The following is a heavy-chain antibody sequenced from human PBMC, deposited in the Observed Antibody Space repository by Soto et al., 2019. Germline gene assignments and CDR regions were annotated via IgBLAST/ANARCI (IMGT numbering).Heavy chain of an antibody. CDR1: GGSISSGDYY. CDR3: ASGPYYDSSGYYYVGGLTLNWFDP. Sequence: SETLSLTCTVSGGSISSGDYYWSWIRQPPGKGLEWIGYIYYSGSTYYNPSLKSRVTISVDTSKNQFSLKLSSVTAADTAVYYCASGPYYDSSGYYYVGGLTLNWFDPWGQGTLVTVSS. CDR2: IYYSGST. D-gene: IGHD3-22*01. V-gene: IGHV4-30-4*01. J-gene: IGHJ5*02.